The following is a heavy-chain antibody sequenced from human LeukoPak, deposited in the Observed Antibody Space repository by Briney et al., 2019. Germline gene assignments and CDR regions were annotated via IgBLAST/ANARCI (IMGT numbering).Heavy chain of an antibody. J-gene: IGHJ6*02. D-gene: IGHD2-2*02. Sequence: ASETLSLTCTVSGGSISSYYWSWIRQPPGKGLEWIGYIYYSGSTNYNPSLKSRVTISVDTSKNQFSLKLSSVTAADTAVYYCGRNHCSSTRCYSDYYYGLDVGGQGTTHTV. CDR2: IYYSGST. V-gene: IGHV4-59*08. CDR3: GRNHCSSTRCYSDYYYGLDV. CDR1: GGSISSYY.